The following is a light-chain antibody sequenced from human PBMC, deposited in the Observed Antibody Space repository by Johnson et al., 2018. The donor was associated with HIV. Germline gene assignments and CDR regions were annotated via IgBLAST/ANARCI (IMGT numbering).Light chain of an antibody. CDR1: SSNIGNNY. J-gene: IGLJ1*01. Sequence: QSVLTQPPSVSAAPGQKVTISCSGSSSNIGNNYVSWYQQLPGTAPKLLIYDNNKRPSGIPDRFSGSKSGTSATLGITGLQTGDEADYYCGTLDISLPTSYVVGTGTKVIVV. CDR2: DNN. V-gene: IGLV1-51*01. CDR3: GTLDISLPTSYV.